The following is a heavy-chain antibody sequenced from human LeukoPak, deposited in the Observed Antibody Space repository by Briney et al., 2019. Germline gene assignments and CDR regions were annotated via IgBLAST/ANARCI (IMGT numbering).Heavy chain of an antibody. CDR3: AREDVEIALGY. D-gene: IGHD5-24*01. J-gene: IGHJ4*02. V-gene: IGHV1-2*02. Sequence: GASVKVSCKASGYTFTVYYMHWVRRAPGQGLEWMGWINPNSGGTNYAQKFQGRVTMTRDTSISTAYMELSRLRSDDTAVYYCAREDVEIALGYWGQGTLVTVSS. CDR1: GYTFTVYY. CDR2: INPNSGGT.